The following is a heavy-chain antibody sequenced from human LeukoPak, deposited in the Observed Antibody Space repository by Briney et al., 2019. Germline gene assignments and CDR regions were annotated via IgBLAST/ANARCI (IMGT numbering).Heavy chain of an antibody. CDR3: ARQKGYCYGGNCYRYWLFDL. V-gene: IGHV4-39*01. J-gene: IGHJ2*01. CDR2: MYYSGST. Sequence: SETLTLTCTVSGGSISSYTYYWGWIRPPPGKVLEWIGSMYYSGSTYYNPSLKSRVTISVDTSKKQFSLTLRSVTAADTAVYYCARQKGYCYGGNCYRYWLFDLWGRGTLVTVSS. D-gene: IGHD2-15*01. CDR1: GGSISSYTYY.